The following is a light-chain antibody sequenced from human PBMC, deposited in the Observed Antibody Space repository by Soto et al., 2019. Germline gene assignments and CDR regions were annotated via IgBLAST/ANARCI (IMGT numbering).Light chain of an antibody. CDR3: QQYENLPT. J-gene: IGKJ5*01. CDR2: AAS. Sequence: DIQMTQSPSTLSASVGDRVTITCRASQSISTWLDWFQQKPGKAPKLLIYAASNLQSGVPARFSGSGSGTDFTFTISRLQPEDIATYYCQQYENLPTFGQGTRLEIK. CDR1: QSISTW. V-gene: IGKV1-5*01.